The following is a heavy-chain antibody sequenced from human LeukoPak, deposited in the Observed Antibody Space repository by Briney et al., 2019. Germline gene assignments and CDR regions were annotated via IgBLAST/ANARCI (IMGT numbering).Heavy chain of an antibody. V-gene: IGHV3-11*01. D-gene: IGHD6-13*01. CDR2: ISSGGSST. CDR3: ARDQYSSTNYGVFDH. Sequence: PGGSLRLSCAASGFTYSDHYMAWLRQAPGKGLEWVSYISSGGSSTYYADSVKGRFTISRDNAKKSLYLQINSLRAEDTAVYYCARDQYSSTNYGVFDHWGQGTLVTVSS. J-gene: IGHJ4*02. CDR1: GFTYSDHY.